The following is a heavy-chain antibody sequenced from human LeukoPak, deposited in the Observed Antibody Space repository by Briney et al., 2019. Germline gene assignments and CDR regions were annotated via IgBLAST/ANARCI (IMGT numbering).Heavy chain of an antibody. CDR2: ISSSSSYI. D-gene: IGHD6-19*01. CDR1: GFTFSSYS. V-gene: IGHV3-21*01. CDR3: AREGGYSSGWSPNYFDY. J-gene: IGHJ4*02. Sequence: GGSLRLSCAASGFTFSSYSMNWVRQAPGKGLEWVSSISSSSSYIYYADSVKGRFTISRDNAKNSLYLQMNSLRAEDTAVYYCAREGGYSSGWSPNYFDYWGQGTLVTVSS.